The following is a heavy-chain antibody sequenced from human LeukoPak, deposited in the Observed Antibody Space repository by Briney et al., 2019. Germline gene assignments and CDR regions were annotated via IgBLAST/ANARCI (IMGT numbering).Heavy chain of an antibody. Sequence: SGPTLVNPTQTLTLTCTFSGFSLSTRGMRVSWIRQPPGKALEWLALIDWEDNIFYSSSLRARLTISKDTSKNQAALTLTNVDPADTATYYCARTSHTGVWYDRDSWGQGTLVTVSS. V-gene: IGHV2-70*04. CDR3: ARTSHTGVWYDRDS. CDR1: GFSLSTRGMR. D-gene: IGHD6-19*01. CDR2: IDWEDNI. J-gene: IGHJ4*02.